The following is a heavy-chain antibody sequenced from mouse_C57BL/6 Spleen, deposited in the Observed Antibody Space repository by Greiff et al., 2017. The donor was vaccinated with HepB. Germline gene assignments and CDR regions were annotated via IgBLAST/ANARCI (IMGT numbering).Heavy chain of an antibody. CDR2: IYPGDGDT. CDR1: GYAFSSSW. V-gene: IGHV1-82*01. Sequence: VQLQQSGPELVKPGASVKISCKASGYAFSSSWMNWVKQRPGQGLEWIGRIYPGDGDTNYNGKFKGKATLTADKSSSTAYMQLSSLTSEDSAVYFCAGMGGRSHWGQGTTLTVSS. CDR3: AGMGGRSH. D-gene: IGHD1-1*01. J-gene: IGHJ2*01.